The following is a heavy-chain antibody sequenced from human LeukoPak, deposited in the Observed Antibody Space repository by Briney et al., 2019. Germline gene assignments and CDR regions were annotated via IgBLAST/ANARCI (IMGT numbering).Heavy chain of an antibody. CDR1: GFTFSSYS. V-gene: IGHV3-21*01. CDR2: ISSSSGYI. D-gene: IGHD6-13*01. CDR3: ARDESSSWYPMDAFDI. Sequence: PGGSLRLSCAASGFTFSSYSMNWVRQAPGKGLEWVSSISSSSGYIYYADSVKGRFTISRDNAKNSLYLQMNSLRAEDTAVYYCARDESSSWYPMDAFDIWGQGTMVTVSS. J-gene: IGHJ3*02.